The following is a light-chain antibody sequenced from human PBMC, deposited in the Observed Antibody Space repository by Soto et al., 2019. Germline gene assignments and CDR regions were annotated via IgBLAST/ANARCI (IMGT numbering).Light chain of an antibody. CDR1: HTISSSY. Sequence: EVVLTQSPGTLSLSPGQRATLYCRASHTISSSYLAWYQQNPGQAPRLLIYAISDRATGVPDRFRGSGSGTDFTLTITRLEPGDFAVYFCQQYDSLPRTFGQGTRVEIK. CDR2: AIS. V-gene: IGKV3-20*01. CDR3: QQYDSLPRT. J-gene: IGKJ1*01.